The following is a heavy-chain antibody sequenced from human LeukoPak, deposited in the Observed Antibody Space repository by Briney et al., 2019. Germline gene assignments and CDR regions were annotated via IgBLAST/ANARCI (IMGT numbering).Heavy chain of an antibody. V-gene: IGHV3-21*01. CDR1: GFTFSSYS. J-gene: IGHJ4*02. CDR2: ISSSSSYI. Sequence: SGGSLRLSCAASGFTFSSYSMNRVRQAPGKGLEWVSSISSSSSYIYYADSVKGRFTISRDNAKNSLYLQMNSLRAEDTAVYYCARGDHQLELLDYWGQGTLVTVSS. CDR3: ARGDHQLELLDY. D-gene: IGHD1-7*01.